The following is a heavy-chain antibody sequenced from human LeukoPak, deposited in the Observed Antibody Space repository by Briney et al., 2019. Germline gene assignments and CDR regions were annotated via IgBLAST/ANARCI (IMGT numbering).Heavy chain of an antibody. V-gene: IGHV4-59*01. D-gene: IGHD3-3*01. CDR2: LYYGGTT. CDR1: GGSISTYY. Sequence: SETLSLTCTVSGGSISTYYWTWIRQPPGKGLEWIGYLYYGGTTDYNPSLKSRVTISGDTSKNQFSLKLTSVTAADTAVYYCARLLGGDPYYMDVWGEGTTVTVSS. J-gene: IGHJ6*03. CDR3: ARLLGGDPYYMDV.